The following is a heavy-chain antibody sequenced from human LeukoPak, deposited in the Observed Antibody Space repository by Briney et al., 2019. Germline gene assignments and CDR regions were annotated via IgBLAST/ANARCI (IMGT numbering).Heavy chain of an antibody. J-gene: IGHJ4*02. CDR3: ARALDSDIVVVPAAYIV. D-gene: IGHD2-2*01. CDR2: IIPSFGTA. V-gene: IGHV1-69*05. CDR1: GGTFSSYA. Sequence: ASVKVSCKASGGTFSSYAISWVRQAPGQGLEWMGGIIPSFGTANYAQKFQGRVTITTDESTSTAYMELSSLRSEDTAVYYCARALDSDIVVVPAAYIVWGQGTLVTVSS.